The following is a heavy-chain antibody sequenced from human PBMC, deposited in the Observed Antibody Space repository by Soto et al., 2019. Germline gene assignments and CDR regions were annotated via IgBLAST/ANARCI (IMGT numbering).Heavy chain of an antibody. CDR2: IKPNSGDT. J-gene: IGHJ5*01. V-gene: IGHV1-2*02. CDR3: ARGSAVGGNWFDS. D-gene: IGHD6-19*01. CDR1: GYTFTAYY. Sequence: AASVKVSCKASGYTFTAYYIHWVRQAPGQGLECMGWIKPNSGDTGYTQKFQGRVTMTRDTSISTAYMELSSLRSDDTAMYYCARGSAVGGNWFDSWGQGTLVTVSS.